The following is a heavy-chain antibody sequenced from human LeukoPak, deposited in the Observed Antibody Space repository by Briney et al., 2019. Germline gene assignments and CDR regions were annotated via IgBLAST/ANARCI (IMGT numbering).Heavy chain of an antibody. Sequence: SRTLSLTCAISGDSVSANSAAWNWIRQSPSRGLEWLGRTYCRFKWYNDYAVSVKSRVIINPDTSKNQFSLELNSVTPEDTAVYYCARDSGYVLDDWGQGTLVTVSS. CDR3: ARDSGYVLDD. CDR1: GDSVSANSAA. V-gene: IGHV6-1*01. D-gene: IGHD5-12*01. J-gene: IGHJ4*02. CDR2: TYCRFKWYN.